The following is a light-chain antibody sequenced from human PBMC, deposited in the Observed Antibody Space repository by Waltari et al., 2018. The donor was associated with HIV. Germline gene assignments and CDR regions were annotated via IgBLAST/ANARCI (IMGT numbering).Light chain of an antibody. CDR1: SSDVGVYNF. CDR3: CSYAGSYPVV. V-gene: IGLV2-11*01. CDR2: DVS. J-gene: IGLJ3*02. Sequence: QSALTQPRSVSGSPGQSVTISCTGTSSDVGVYNFVSWYQQHPGKAPKLMIYDVSKLPSWVPDRFSGSKSGNTASLTISGLQAEDEADYYCCSYAGSYPVVFGGGTNLTVL.